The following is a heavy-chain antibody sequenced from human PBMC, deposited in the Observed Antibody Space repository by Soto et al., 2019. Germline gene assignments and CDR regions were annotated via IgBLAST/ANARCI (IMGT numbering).Heavy chain of an antibody. CDR1: GGTFSSYT. D-gene: IGHD2-21*02. J-gene: IGHJ5*02. CDR2: IIPILGIA. CDR3: ARDDAKPYCGGDCYAGRFDP. Sequence: QGQLVQSGAEVKKPGSSVQFSCKASGGTFSSYTISWVRQSPGQGREWMGRIIPILGIANYAQKFQGSVKITADKSTSTAYMELGSVRGEDTAVYYCARDDAKPYCGGDCYAGRFDPWGQGTLVTVSS. V-gene: IGHV1-69*08.